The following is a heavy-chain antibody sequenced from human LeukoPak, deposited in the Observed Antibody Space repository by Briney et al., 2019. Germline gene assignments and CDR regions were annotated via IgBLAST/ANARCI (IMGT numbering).Heavy chain of an antibody. D-gene: IGHD3-10*01. J-gene: IGHJ4*02. CDR3: AKDELLWFGESAMEAFDY. V-gene: IGHV3-23*01. CDR1: GFTFSNAW. CDR2: ISGSGGST. Sequence: GGSLRLSCAASGFTFSNAWMTWVRQAPGKGLEWVSAISGSGGSTYYADSVKGRFTISRDNSKNTLYLQMNSLRAEDTAVYYCAKDELLWFGESAMEAFDYWGQGTLVTVSS.